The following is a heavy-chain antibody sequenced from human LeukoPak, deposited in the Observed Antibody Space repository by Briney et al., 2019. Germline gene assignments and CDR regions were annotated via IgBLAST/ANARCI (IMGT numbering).Heavy chain of an antibody. J-gene: IGHJ4*02. CDR1: GLPFSSHA. V-gene: IGHV3-30-3*01. CDR3: AKDPIAARPVDY. D-gene: IGHD6-6*01. CDR2: ISYDGSNK. Sequence: GRSLRLSCAAFGLPFSSHAMHWVRQAPGKGLEWVSVISYDGSNKYYADSVKGRFTISRDNSQNTLYLQMDSLRAEGTAVYYCAKDPIAARPVDYWGQGTLVTVSS.